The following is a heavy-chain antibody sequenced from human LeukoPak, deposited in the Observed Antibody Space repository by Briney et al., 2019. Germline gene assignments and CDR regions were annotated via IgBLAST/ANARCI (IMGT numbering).Heavy chain of an antibody. CDR3: ARDRQCGY. Sequence: VASVKVSCKASGYTFTSYGISWVRHAPTQGLEWMGWISPYNGNTNYAPKLQGRLTMTTDTSTSTAYMELRSLRSDDTAVYYCARDRQCGYWGQGTLVTVSS. CDR1: GYTFTSYG. D-gene: IGHD2-21*01. J-gene: IGHJ4*02. V-gene: IGHV1-18*01. CDR2: ISPYNGNT.